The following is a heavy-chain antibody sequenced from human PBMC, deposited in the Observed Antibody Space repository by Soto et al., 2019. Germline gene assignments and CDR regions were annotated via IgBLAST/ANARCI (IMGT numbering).Heavy chain of an antibody. V-gene: IGHV1-18*01. D-gene: IGHD2-2*01. CDR2: ISAYNGNT. CDR1: GYTFTSYG. J-gene: IGHJ5*01. Sequence: QVQLVQSGAEVKKPGASVKVSCKASGYTFTSYGISWVRQAPGQGLEWMGWISAYNGNTNYAQKLQGRVTMTTDTSTSTAYMELRSLRSDDTAMYYCERDHQRDVNYCSRTSCYGSDWFDPWVQGTLVTVSS. CDR3: ERDHQRDVNYCSRTSCYGSDWFDP.